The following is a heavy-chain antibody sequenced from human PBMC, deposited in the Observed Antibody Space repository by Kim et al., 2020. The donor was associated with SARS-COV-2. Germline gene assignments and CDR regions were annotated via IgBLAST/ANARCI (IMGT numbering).Heavy chain of an antibody. CDR3: ARGGPRTLDY. V-gene: IGHV4-59*09. Sequence: GRTNYNPSLKGRITTSVDTSKHQFSLKMSSVTAADTAIYYCARGGPRTLDYWGQGSLVTVSS. J-gene: IGHJ4*02. D-gene: IGHD2-8*01. CDR2: GRT.